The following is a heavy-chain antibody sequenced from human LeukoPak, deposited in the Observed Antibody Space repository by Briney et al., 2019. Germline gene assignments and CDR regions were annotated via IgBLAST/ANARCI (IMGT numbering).Heavy chain of an antibody. CDR2: INPSGGST. CDR3: ARQVVVVVAAPQNWFDP. Sequence: ASVKVSCKASGYTFTSYYMHWVRQAPGQGLEWMGIINPSGGSTSYAQKFQGRVTMTRDTSTSTVYMELSSLRSEDTAVYYCARQVVVVVAAPQNWFDPWGQGTLVTVSS. V-gene: IGHV1-46*01. CDR1: GYTFTSYY. D-gene: IGHD2-15*01. J-gene: IGHJ5*02.